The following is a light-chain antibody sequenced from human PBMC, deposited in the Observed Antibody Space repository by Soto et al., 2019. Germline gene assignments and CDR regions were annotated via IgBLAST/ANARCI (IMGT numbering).Light chain of an antibody. CDR1: QNISVW. Sequence: DIQMTQSPSTLSASVGDGVTITCRASQNISVWLAWYQQRPGKAPKFLIYDASNLETGVSSRFSGSGSGTEFTLTIRSLQPDDFATSYCQQYDSSSPTFGQGTKLEIK. V-gene: IGKV1-5*01. CDR2: DAS. CDR3: QQYDSSSPT. J-gene: IGKJ2*01.